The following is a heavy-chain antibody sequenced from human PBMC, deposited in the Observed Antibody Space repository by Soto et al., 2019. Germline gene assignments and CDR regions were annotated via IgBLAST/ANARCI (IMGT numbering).Heavy chain of an antibody. CDR2: IYPGDSDT. V-gene: IGHV5-51*01. J-gene: IGHJ4*02. Sequence: XESLNSSCKGSGRSVTSYWNGWVRQLPGKGLEWMGIIYPGDSDTRYSPSFQGQVTISADKSISTAYLQWSSLEASDTARYYCARRGSSSWYLDHWGQGTLVTVSS. CDR3: ARRGSSSWYLDH. CDR1: GRSVTSYW. D-gene: IGHD6-13*01.